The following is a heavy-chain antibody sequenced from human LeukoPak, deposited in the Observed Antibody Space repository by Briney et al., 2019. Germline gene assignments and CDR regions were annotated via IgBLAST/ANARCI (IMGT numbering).Heavy chain of an antibody. D-gene: IGHD4-17*01. V-gene: IGHV4-61*02. CDR3: ARDQSGDYGDHNYSYYGMDV. CDR1: GGSISSGSYY. Sequence: PSQTLSLTCTVSGGSISSGSYYWSWIRQPAGKGLEWIGRIYTSGSTNYSPSLKSRVTISVDTSKNQFSLKLSSVTAADTAVYYCARDQSGDYGDHNYSYYGMDVWGQGTTVTVSS. J-gene: IGHJ6*02. CDR2: IYTSGST.